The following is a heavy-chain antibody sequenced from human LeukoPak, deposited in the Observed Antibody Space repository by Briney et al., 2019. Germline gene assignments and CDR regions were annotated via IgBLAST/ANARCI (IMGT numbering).Heavy chain of an antibody. J-gene: IGHJ5*02. Sequence: SETLSLTCAVYGGSFSGYYWSWIRQPPGKGREWIGEINHSGSTNYNPSLKSRVTISVDTSKNQFSLRLTSVTAADTAVYYCGRDTGKYAPGTPGFTRFDPWGQGTLVTVSS. D-gene: IGHD3-10*01. V-gene: IGHV4-34*01. CDR3: GRDTGKYAPGTPGFTRFDP. CDR2: INHSGST. CDR1: GGSFSGYY.